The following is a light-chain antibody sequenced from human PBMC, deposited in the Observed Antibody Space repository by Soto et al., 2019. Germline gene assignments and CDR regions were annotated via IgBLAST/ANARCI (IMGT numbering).Light chain of an antibody. CDR3: QQYGGSPQT. V-gene: IGKV3-20*01. J-gene: IGKJ1*01. CDR2: GAS. CDR1: QSVSSY. Sequence: EIVLTQSPGTLSLSPGERATLSCRASQSVSSYLAWYQRKPGQAPRLLIYGASSRATGIPDRFSGSGSGTDFTLTSSRLEPEDFAVYYCQQYGGSPQTFGQGTKVDIK.